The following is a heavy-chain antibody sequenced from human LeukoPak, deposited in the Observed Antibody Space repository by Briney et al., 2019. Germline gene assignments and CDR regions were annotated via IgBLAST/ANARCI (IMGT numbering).Heavy chain of an antibody. CDR2: ISSSSSYI. CDR1: GFTFSSYS. J-gene: IGHJ4*02. D-gene: IGHD2-21*01. Sequence: GGSLRLSCAASGFTFSSYSMNWVRQAPGKGLEWVSSISSSSSYIYHADSVKGRFTISRDNAKNSLYLQMNSLRAEDTAVYYCARASSAFCGGDCYPPTYFDYWGQGTLVTVSS. V-gene: IGHV3-21*01. CDR3: ARASSAFCGGDCYPPTYFDY.